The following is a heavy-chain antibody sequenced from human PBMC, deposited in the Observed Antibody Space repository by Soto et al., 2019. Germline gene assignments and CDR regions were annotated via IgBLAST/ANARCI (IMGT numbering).Heavy chain of an antibody. CDR1: GGSTSPYY. CDR3: ARGRPWELYDY. V-gene: IGHV4-59*01. D-gene: IGHD1-7*01. J-gene: IGHJ4*02. Sequence: QVQLQESGPGLVKASETLSLTCTVSGGSTSPYYWSWLRQPPGKGLEWIGFFDYSGGARYNPSLKRRVTLSVDPSENQISLKLSSMTAADTAVYFCARGRPWELYDYWGQGTLVTVSS. CDR2: FDYSGGA.